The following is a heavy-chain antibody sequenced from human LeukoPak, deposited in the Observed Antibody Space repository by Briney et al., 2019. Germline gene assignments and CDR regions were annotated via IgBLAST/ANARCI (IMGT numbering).Heavy chain of an antibody. V-gene: IGHV3-21*01. CDR3: ARGPEGLPGTYYDFWSGYYKTNWFDP. CDR2: ISNSGSFI. CDR1: GFTFSSNS. D-gene: IGHD3-3*01. J-gene: IGHJ5*02. Sequence: PGGSLRLSCAASGFTFSSNSINWVRQAPGKGLEWVSSISNSGSFIYYADSVKGRFTISRDNAKNSLYLQMNSLRAEDTAVYYCARGPEGLPGTYYDFWSGYYKTNWFDPWGQGTLVTVSS.